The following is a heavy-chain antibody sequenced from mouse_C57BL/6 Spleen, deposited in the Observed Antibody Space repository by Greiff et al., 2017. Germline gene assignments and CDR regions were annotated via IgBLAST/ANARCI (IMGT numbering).Heavy chain of an antibody. V-gene: IGHV3-6*01. D-gene: IGHD2-5*01. CDR1: GYSITSGYY. J-gene: IGHJ3*01. Sequence: EVQLQQSGPGLVKPSQSLSLTCSVTGYSITSGYYWNWIRQFPGNKLEWMGYISYDGSNNYNPSLKNRISITRDTSKNQFFLKLNSVTTEDTATYYCASLIVTTRAYWGQGTLVTVSA. CDR3: ASLIVTTRAY. CDR2: ISYDGSN.